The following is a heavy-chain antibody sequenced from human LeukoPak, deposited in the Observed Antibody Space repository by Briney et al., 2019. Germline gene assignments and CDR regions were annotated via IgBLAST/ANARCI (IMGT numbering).Heavy chain of an antibody. J-gene: IGHJ4*02. V-gene: IGHV1-69*06. CDR3: ARTLGSYDSSGYYEVGYFDY. D-gene: IGHD3-22*01. CDR1: GGTFSSYA. Sequence: GASVKVSCKASGGTFSSYAISWVRQAPGQGLEWMGGITPIFGTANYAQKFQGRVTITADKSTSTAYMELSSLRSEDTAVYYCARTLGSYDSSGYYEVGYFDYLGQGTLVTVSS. CDR2: ITPIFGTA.